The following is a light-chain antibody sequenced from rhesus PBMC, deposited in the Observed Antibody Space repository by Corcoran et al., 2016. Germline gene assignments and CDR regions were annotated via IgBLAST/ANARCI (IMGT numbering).Light chain of an antibody. CDR3: QQHDSAPRT. CDR1: QGISIW. CDR2: KAS. J-gene: IGKJ1*01. V-gene: IGKV1-21*01. Sequence: DIQMTQSPSSLSASVGDRVTITCRASQGISIWLAWYQQNPGNAPKLLIYKASTLQSGVPSRFTGIGSGTEFTLTISSLQPEDFATYYCQQHDSAPRTFGQGTKVEIK.